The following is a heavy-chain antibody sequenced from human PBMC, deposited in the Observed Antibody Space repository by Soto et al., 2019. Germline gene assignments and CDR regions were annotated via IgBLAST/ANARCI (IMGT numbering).Heavy chain of an antibody. D-gene: IGHD6-19*01. V-gene: IGHV1-18*01. CDR1: GYSFTNYG. CDR3: ARDRGVAPPVAGNTHYYYYMDV. Sequence: QDQLVQSGVEVKKPGASVKVSCKASGYSFTNYGITWVRQAPGQGFEWMGWISAYNGNTNYAQKFRGRVTLTTDASTSTAYLELRDLRSDDTAVYYCARDRGVAPPVAGNTHYYYYMDVWGKGTTVTVSS. CDR2: ISAYNGNT. J-gene: IGHJ6*03.